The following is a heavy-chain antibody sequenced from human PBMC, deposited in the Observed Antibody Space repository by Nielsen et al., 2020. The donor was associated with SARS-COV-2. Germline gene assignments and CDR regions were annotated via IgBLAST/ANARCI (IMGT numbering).Heavy chain of an antibody. Sequence: GESLKISCAASGFTFSSYGMHRVRQAPGKGLEWVAVIWYDGSNKYYADSVKGRFTISRDNSKNTLYLQMNSLRAEDTAVYYCARVRGYSYDFDYWGQGTLVTVSS. CDR2: IWYDGSNK. D-gene: IGHD5-18*01. CDR1: GFTFSSYG. V-gene: IGHV3-33*01. J-gene: IGHJ4*02. CDR3: ARVRGYSYDFDY.